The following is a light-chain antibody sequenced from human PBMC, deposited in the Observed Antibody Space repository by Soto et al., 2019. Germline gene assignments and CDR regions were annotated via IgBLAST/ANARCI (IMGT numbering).Light chain of an antibody. CDR3: QQNLGVHT. CDR1: QNVRGY. Sequence: EILLTQSPVTLSLSPGERATLSCRASQNVRGYLAWYQQKPGQAPRLLIYDASNRATGIPARFIGSGSGTDFTLTISSLEAEDSAVYDCQQNLGVHTFGQGTKVEIK. CDR2: DAS. J-gene: IGKJ1*01. V-gene: IGKV3-11*01.